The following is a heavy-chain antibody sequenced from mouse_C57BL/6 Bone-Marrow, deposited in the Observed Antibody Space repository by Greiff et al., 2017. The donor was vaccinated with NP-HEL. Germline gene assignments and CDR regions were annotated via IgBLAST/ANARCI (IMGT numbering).Heavy chain of an antibody. D-gene: IGHD1-1*01. CDR1: GYTFTSYW. V-gene: IGHV1-55*01. CDR2: IYPGSGST. Sequence: QVQLQQPGAELVKPGASVKMSCKASGYTFTSYWITWVKQRPGQGLEWIGDIYPGSGSTNYNEKFKSKATLTVDTSSSTAYMQLSSLTSEDSAVYYCAREILYYFNWYFDVWGTGTTVIVSS. J-gene: IGHJ1*03. CDR3: AREILYYFNWYFDV.